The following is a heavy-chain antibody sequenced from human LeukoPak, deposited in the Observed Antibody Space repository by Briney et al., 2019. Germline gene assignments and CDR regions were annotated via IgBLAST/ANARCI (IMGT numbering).Heavy chain of an antibody. V-gene: IGHV3-7*01. Sequence: GGSLRLSCAASRFTFSSYWMSWVRQAPGKGLEWVANIKQDGSEKYYVDSVKGRFTISRDNAKNSLYLQMNSLRAEDTAVYYCARDHSYDYVWGSYEDYWGQGTLVTVSS. CDR2: IKQDGSEK. CDR3: ARDHSYDYVWGSYEDY. J-gene: IGHJ4*02. D-gene: IGHD3-16*01. CDR1: RFTFSSYW.